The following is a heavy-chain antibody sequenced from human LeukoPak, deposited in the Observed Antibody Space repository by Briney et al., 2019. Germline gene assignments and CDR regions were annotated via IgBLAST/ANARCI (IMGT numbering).Heavy chain of an antibody. CDR3: ARAGFYYDSSGPKVFDY. D-gene: IGHD3-22*01. CDR1: GYSFTSYW. J-gene: IGHJ4*02. V-gene: IGHV5-51*01. CDR2: IYPGDSDT. Sequence: GESLKIPCKGSGYSFTSYWIGWVRQMPGKGLEWMGIIYPGDSDTRYSPSFQGQVTISADKSISTAYLQWSSLKASDTAMYYCARAGFYYDSSGPKVFDYWGQGTLVTVSS.